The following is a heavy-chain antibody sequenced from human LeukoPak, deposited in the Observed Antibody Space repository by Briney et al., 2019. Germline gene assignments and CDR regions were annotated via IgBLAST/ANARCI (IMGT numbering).Heavy chain of an antibody. CDR3: ARHNNNYYPIDN. V-gene: IGHV4-59*11. J-gene: IGHJ4*02. CDR1: GGSISGHY. D-gene: IGHD3-22*01. Sequence: PSETLSLTRTVSGGSISGHYCSWIRQPPGRGLEWIGYMYDSGTTNYNPSLKSRVTISVGTSENQFSLKLNSVTAADTAVYYCARHNNNYYPIDNWGQGTLVTVSS. CDR2: MYDSGTT.